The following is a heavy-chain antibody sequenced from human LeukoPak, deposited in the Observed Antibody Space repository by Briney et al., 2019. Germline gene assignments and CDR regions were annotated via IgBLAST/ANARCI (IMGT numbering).Heavy chain of an antibody. J-gene: IGHJ4*02. V-gene: IGHV4-61*02. CDR3: ERHSPFRYARFQY. D-gene: IGHD5-12*01. Sequence: SQTLSLTCTASGGSINSGSYYWSWIRQPAGKGLEGIGRIYTSGNTKYNPSLKRRVTISVNTYNNQFSLKLTSVTAANTAVNYCERHSPFRYARFQYWGQGTLVTVSS. CDR2: IYTSGNT. CDR1: GGSINSGSYY.